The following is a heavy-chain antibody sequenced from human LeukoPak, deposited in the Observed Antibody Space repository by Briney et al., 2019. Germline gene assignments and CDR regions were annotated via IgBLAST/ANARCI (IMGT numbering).Heavy chain of an antibody. J-gene: IGHJ4*02. CDR1: GGSFSGYY. CDR2: INHSGST. CDR3: ARGRSADYDFWSGYYFDY. Sequence: SETLSLTCAVYGGSFSGYYWSWIRQPPGKGLEWIGEINHSGSTNYNPSLKSRVTISVDTSKNQFSLKLSSMTAADTAVYYCARGRSADYDFWSGYYFDYWGQGTLVTVSS. D-gene: IGHD3-3*01. V-gene: IGHV4-34*01.